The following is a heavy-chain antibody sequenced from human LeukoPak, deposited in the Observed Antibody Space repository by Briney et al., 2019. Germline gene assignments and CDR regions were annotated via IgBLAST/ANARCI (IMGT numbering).Heavy chain of an antibody. V-gene: IGHV1-46*01. CDR1: GYTFTSYY. CDR3: ARDYSSGWYRP. J-gene: IGHJ5*02. Sequence: ASVKVSCKASGYTFTSYYMHWVRQAPGQGLEWMGIINPSGGSTSYAQKFQGRVTMTRDMSTSTVYMELSSLRSEDTAVYYCARDYSSGWYRPWGQGTLVTVSS. CDR2: INPSGGST. D-gene: IGHD6-19*01.